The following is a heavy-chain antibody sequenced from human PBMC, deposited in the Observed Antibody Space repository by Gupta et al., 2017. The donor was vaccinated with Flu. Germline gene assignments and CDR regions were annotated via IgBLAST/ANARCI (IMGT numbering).Heavy chain of an antibody. CDR2: ISGSGGGT. V-gene: IGHV3-23*01. Sequence: EVQLLESGGGLVQPGGSLRLSCAVSGFTFNSYAMNWVRQAPGKGLEWVSIISGSGGGTYHADSVKGRFTISRDNSKNTLYLQMSGLRGEDTAVYYCAKGAWGTVLDYWGQGTLVTVSS. J-gene: IGHJ4*02. CDR3: AKGAWGTVLDY. CDR1: GFTFNSYA. D-gene: IGHD1-1*01.